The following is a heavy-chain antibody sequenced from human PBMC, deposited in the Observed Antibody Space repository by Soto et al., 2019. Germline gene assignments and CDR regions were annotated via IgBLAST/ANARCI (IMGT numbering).Heavy chain of an antibody. J-gene: IGHJ4*02. CDR3: AKGRGGSGSLTPRVDF. V-gene: IGHV3-23*01. CDR2: ISGGGDTT. Sequence: EVQLLESGGGLVQPGGSLRLSCAASGFTFNNYAMTWVRQAPGKGLEWVSAISGGGDTTSYADSVKGRFTVSRDGFKNTLYLQMSSLRAEDTALYYCAKGRGGSGSLTPRVDFWGQGTLFTVSS. CDR1: GFTFNNYA. D-gene: IGHD3-10*01.